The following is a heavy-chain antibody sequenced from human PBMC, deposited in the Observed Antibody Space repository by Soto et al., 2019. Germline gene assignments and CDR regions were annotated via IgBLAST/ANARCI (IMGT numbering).Heavy chain of an antibody. CDR2: IKLDGSEK. CDR1: GFTFSNYW. J-gene: IGHJ3*02. CDR3: ARPWNSDYTTDAYDI. V-gene: IGHV3-7*01. D-gene: IGHD3-3*01. Sequence: GGSLRLSCAASGFTFSNYWMTWVRQAPGKGLEWVANIKLDGSEKYYVDSVKGRFTISRDNAKSSLYLQMNSLRAEDTAVYYCARPWNSDYTTDAYDIWGQGTMVTVSS.